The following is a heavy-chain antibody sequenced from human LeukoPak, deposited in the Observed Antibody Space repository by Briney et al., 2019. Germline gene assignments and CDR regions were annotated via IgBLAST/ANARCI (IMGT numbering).Heavy chain of an antibody. D-gene: IGHD6-6*01. J-gene: IGHJ5*02. CDR1: GFTFRSYW. CDR2: IYYSGST. Sequence: PGGSLRLSCAASGFTFRSYWMHWIRQPPGKGLEWIGYIYYSGSTNYNPSLKSRVTISVDTSKNQFSLKLSSVTAADTAVYYCARVLGSSPAGSFDPWGQGTLVTVSS. CDR3: ARVLGSSPAGSFDP. V-gene: IGHV4-59*01.